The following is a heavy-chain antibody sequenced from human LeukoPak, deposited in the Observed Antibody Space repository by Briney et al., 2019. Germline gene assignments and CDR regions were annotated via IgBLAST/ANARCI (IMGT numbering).Heavy chain of an antibody. CDR2: INTSGYT. CDR3: ARDRSGYFPAFDY. J-gene: IGHJ4*02. Sequence: PSQTLSLTCTVSGGSITSGNYYWNWIRQPAGKGLEWIGRINTSGYTNYNPSLKSRVTISVDTSKNQFSLRLSSVTAADTAVYYCARDRSGYFPAFDYWGQGALVIVSS. CDR1: GGSITSGNYY. V-gene: IGHV4-61*02. D-gene: IGHD3-22*01.